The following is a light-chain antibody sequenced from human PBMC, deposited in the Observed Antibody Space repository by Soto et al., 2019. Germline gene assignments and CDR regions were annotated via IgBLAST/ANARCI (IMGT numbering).Light chain of an antibody. CDR2: EVS. CDR3: SSYAGSNKVV. CDR1: SSDVGGYNY. V-gene: IGLV2-8*01. J-gene: IGLJ2*01. Sequence: QSVLTQLPSASGSPGQSVTISCTGTSSDVGGYNYVSWYQQHPGKAPKLMIYEVSKRPSGVPDRFSGSKSGNTASLTVSGLQAEDEADYYCSSYAGSNKVVFGGGTKLTVL.